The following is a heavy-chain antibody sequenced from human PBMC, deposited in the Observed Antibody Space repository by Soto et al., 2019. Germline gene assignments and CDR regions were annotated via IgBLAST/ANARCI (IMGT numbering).Heavy chain of an antibody. J-gene: IGHJ3*02. Sequence: GGSLRLSCAASGFTFSSYAMHWVRQAPGKGLEWVAVISYDGSNKYYADSVKGRFTISRDNSKNTLYLQMNSLRAEDTAVYYCAREVSSSGGAFDIWGQGTMVTVSS. D-gene: IGHD6-6*01. CDR1: GFTFSSYA. CDR3: AREVSSSGGAFDI. CDR2: ISYDGSNK. V-gene: IGHV3-30-3*01.